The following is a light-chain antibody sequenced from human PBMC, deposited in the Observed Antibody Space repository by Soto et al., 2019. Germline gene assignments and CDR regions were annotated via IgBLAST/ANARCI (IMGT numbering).Light chain of an antibody. CDR2: AAS. J-gene: IGKJ3*01. V-gene: IGKV1-27*01. CDR3: QKYTSAPFT. Sequence: DIQMTQSPSSLSASVGDRVAITCRASQGISTYLAWYQQNPGKVPKRLIYAASTLQSGVPSRFSGSGSGTDFTLTINSLQPEDVATYYCQKYTSAPFTFGSGTKVDIK. CDR1: QGISTY.